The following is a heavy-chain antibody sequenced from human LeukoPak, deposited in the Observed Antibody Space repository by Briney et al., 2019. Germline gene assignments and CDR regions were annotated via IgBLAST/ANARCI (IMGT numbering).Heavy chain of an antibody. CDR2: IKSKTDGGTT. Sequence: PGGSLRLSCTASGFTFSNAWMSWVRQAPGKGLEWVGRIKSKTDGGTTDYAAPVKGRFTISRDDSKNALYLQMNSLKTEDTAVYYCTTAGWGDREAFDIWGQGTMVTVSS. V-gene: IGHV3-15*01. J-gene: IGHJ3*02. CDR3: TTAGWGDREAFDI. D-gene: IGHD2-21*01. CDR1: GFTFSNAW.